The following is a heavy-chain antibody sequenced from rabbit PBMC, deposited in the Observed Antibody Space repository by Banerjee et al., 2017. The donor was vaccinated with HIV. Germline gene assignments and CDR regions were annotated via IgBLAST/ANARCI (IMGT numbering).Heavy chain of an antibody. D-gene: IGHD4-1*01. CDR3: ARGYVAGGVTTAFDF. J-gene: IGHJ2*01. CDR2: IYAGSGGAT. CDR1: GFSFSSSYY. Sequence: QSLEESGGDLVKPGASLTLTCTASGFSFSSSYYMCWVRQAPGKGLEWIACIYAGSGGATYYASWAKGRFAISKTSSTTVTLQMTSLTAADTATYFCARGYVAGGVTTAFDFWGPGTLVTVS. V-gene: IGHV1S40*01.